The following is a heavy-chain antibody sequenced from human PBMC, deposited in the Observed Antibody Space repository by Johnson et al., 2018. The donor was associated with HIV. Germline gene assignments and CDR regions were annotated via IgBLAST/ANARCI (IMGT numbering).Heavy chain of an antibody. CDR3: TRLPSGYSRDAFDI. D-gene: IGHD5-18*01. Sequence: QVQLVESGGGVVQPGRSLRLSCAASGFTFSSYGMHWVRQAPGKGLEWVAVISYDGNNKYYADSLKGRFTISRDNSKNTLYLQMNSLRAEDTAVYYCTRLPSGYSRDAFDIWGQGTLVTVSS. J-gene: IGHJ3*02. CDR1: GFTFSSYG. V-gene: IGHV3-30*03. CDR2: ISYDGNNK.